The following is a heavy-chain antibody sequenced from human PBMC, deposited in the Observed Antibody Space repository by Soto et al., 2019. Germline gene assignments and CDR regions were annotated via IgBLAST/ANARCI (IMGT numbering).Heavy chain of an antibody. J-gene: IGHJ5*02. CDR3: ARDLYSSSWYWFDP. CDR2: IWYDGSNK. Sequence: QVQLVESGGGVVQPGRSLRLSCAASGFTFSSYGMHWVRQAPGKRLEWVAVIWYDGSNKYYADSVKGRFTISRDNSKNTLYLQMNSLRAEDTAVYYCARDLYSSSWYWFDPWGQGTLVTVSS. V-gene: IGHV3-33*01. CDR1: GFTFSSYG. D-gene: IGHD6-13*01.